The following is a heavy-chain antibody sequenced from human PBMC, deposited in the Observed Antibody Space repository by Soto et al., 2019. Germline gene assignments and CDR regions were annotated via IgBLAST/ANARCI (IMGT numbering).Heavy chain of an antibody. J-gene: IGHJ3*02. D-gene: IGHD2-15*01. CDR1: GGSISSYY. Sequence: SETLSLTCTVSGGSISSYYWSWIRQPPGKGLEWIGYIYYSGSTNYNPSLKSRVTISVDTSKNQFSLKLSSVTAADTAVYYCARRYAWAFDIWGQGTMVTVSS. V-gene: IGHV4-59*08. CDR3: ARRYAWAFDI. CDR2: IYYSGST.